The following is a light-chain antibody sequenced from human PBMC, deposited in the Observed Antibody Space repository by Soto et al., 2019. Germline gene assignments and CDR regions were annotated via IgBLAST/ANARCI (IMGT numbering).Light chain of an antibody. Sequence: QSALTQPASVSGSPGQSITISCTGTSSDVGGYNYVSWYQQHPGKAPILIIYEVSNRPSGVSNRFSGSKSGNTASLTISGLQSEAEADYYCSSYTSSSTPVVFGGGTKLTVL. V-gene: IGLV2-14*01. CDR3: SSYTSSSTPVV. J-gene: IGLJ2*01. CDR1: SSDVGGYNY. CDR2: EVS.